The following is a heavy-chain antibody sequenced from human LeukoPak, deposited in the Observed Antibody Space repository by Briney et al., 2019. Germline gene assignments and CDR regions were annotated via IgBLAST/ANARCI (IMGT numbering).Heavy chain of an antibody. CDR3: ARSLTGTTTFDY. V-gene: IGHV4-31*03. CDR1: GGSISSGGYY. CDR2: IYYSGST. J-gene: IGHJ4*02. Sequence: SETLSLTCTVSGGSISSGGYYWSWIRQHPGKGLEGIGYIYYSGSTYYNPSLKSRVTISVDTSKNQFSLKLSSVTAADTAVYYCARSLTGTTTFDYWGQGTLVTVSS. D-gene: IGHD1-7*01.